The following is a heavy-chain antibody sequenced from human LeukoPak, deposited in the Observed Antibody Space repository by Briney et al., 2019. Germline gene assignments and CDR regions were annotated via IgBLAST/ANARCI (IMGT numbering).Heavy chain of an antibody. CDR1: GYTFTGYY. CDR3: ARDLLEDDAFDI. Sequence: ASVTVSCKASGYTFTGYYMHWVRQAPGQGLEWMGWINPNSGGTNYAQKFQGRVTMTRDTSISTAYMELSRLRSDDTAVYYCARDLLEDDAFDIWGQGTMVTVSS. D-gene: IGHD1-1*01. V-gene: IGHV1-2*02. CDR2: INPNSGGT. J-gene: IGHJ3*02.